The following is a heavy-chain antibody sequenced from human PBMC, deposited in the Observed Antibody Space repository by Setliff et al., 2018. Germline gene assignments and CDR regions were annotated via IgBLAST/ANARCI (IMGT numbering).Heavy chain of an antibody. V-gene: IGHV4-61*02. J-gene: IGHJ4*02. Sequence: PSETLSLTCTASGGSISSGTYYWSWIRQPAGKGLEWIGRLHTSGSIDYNPSLKSRVTISVDTSKNQLSLRLRSVTAADTAVYFCARDNTMVGATDYWGLGTLVTV. CDR1: GGSISSGTYY. CDR3: ARDNTMVGATDY. D-gene: IGHD1-26*01. CDR2: LHTSGSI.